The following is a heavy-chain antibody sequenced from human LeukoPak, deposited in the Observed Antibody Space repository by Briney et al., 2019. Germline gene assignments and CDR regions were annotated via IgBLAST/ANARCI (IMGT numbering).Heavy chain of an antibody. CDR3: ARHTGYDFAFDY. Sequence: GGSLRLSCAASGFTFSSYEMNWVRQAPGKGLEWISYISSSGRTIHYADSVKGRFSISRDNAKNSLYLQMNSLRAEDTAVNYCARHTGYDFAFDYWGQGTLVTVSS. CDR1: GFTFSSYE. D-gene: IGHD5-12*01. CDR2: ISSSGRTI. J-gene: IGHJ4*02. V-gene: IGHV3-48*03.